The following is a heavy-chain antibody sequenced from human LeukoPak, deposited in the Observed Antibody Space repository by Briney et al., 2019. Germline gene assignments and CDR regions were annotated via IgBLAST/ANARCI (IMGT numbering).Heavy chain of an antibody. J-gene: IGHJ3*02. D-gene: IGHD3-10*01. Sequence: GGSLRLSCAASGFSFRKYAMHWVRQAPGKGLDYVSGIRSDGGSTAYANSVKGRFTISRDNSKNMLYLQMGSLRAEDMAVYYCAREGASMVRGVHDAFDIWGQGTMVTVSS. CDR2: IRSDGGST. CDR3: AREGASMVRGVHDAFDI. CDR1: GFSFRKYA. V-gene: IGHV3-64*01.